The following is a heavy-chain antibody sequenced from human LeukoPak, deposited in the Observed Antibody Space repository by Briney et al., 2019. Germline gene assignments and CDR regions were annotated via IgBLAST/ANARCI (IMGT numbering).Heavy chain of an antibody. CDR3: ARDSLDGDYYYYYMDV. Sequence: SETLSLTCIVSGYSISSGYYWGWIRQPPGKGLEWIGSIYHSGSTYYNPSLKSRVTISVDTSKNQFSLKVRSVTAADTAVYYCARDSLDGDYYYYYMDVWGKGTTVTVSS. J-gene: IGHJ6*03. CDR2: IYHSGST. D-gene: IGHD4-17*01. V-gene: IGHV4-38-2*02. CDR1: GYSISSGYY.